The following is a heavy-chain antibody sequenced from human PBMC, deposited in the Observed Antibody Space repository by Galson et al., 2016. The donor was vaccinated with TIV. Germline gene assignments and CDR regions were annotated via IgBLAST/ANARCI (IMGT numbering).Heavy chain of an antibody. J-gene: IGHJ4*02. CDR3: ARGRFGMGTWNALGGYY. CDR1: GYTFSSYD. CDR2: MNPSNGNT. Sequence: SLKVSCTASGYTFSSYDINWVRQATGQGLEWVGWMNPSNGNTGLAQNFQGRVTITRDTSMNTPYMELNSLGSEDTAVYYCARGRFGMGTWNALGGYYWGQGTLVSVSS. V-gene: IGHV1-8*01. D-gene: IGHD1-1*01.